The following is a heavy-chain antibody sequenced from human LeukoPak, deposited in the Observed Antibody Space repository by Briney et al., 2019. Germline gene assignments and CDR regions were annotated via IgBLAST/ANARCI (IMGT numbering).Heavy chain of an antibody. D-gene: IGHD1-26*01. CDR3: AKDRPGAAIDY. CDR1: GFTFSSYG. J-gene: IGHJ4*02. CDR2: ISYDGSNK. V-gene: IGHV3-30*18. Sequence: GGSLRLSCAASGFTFSSYGMHWVRQAPGKGLEWVAVISYDGSNKYYADSVKGRFTISRDNSKNTLYLQTNSLRAEDTAVYYCAKDRPGAAIDYWGQGTLVTVSS.